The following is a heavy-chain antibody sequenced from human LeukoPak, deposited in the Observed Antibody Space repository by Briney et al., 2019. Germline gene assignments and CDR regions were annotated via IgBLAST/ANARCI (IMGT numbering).Heavy chain of an antibody. Sequence: SETLSLTCTVSGGSISSYYWSWIRQPPGKGLEWIGSIYYSGSTYYNPSLKSRVTISVDTSKNQFALKLSSVTAADTAVFYCASQTVGSTKYYFDYWGQGTLVTVSS. CDR2: IYYSGST. CDR3: ASQTVGSTKYYFDY. V-gene: IGHV4-59*05. D-gene: IGHD1-26*01. J-gene: IGHJ4*02. CDR1: GGSISSYY.